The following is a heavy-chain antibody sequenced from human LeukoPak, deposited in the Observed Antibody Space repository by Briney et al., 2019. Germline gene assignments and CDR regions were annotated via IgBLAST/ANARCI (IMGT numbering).Heavy chain of an antibody. CDR1: GGSISSSSYY. CDR2: VFYTGNT. V-gene: IGHV4-39*01. CDR3: ARCLSGYSESSGRNWFDP. J-gene: IGHJ5*02. Sequence: SETLSLTCTVSGGSISSSSYYWGWIRQPPGKGLEWLGSVFYTGNTYYNPSLKSRVTISVDTSKNQLSLKLNSVTAADTALYYCARCLSGYSESSGRNWFDPWGQGTLVTVSS. D-gene: IGHD3-22*01.